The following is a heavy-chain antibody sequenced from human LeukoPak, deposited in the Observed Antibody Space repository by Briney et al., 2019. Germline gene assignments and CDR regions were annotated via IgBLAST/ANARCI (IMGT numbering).Heavy chain of an antibody. CDR1: GFTFSNYA. CDR2: ISGSGGST. CDR3: AKDPRITKNYYYYYYMDV. J-gene: IGHJ6*03. Sequence: GGSLRLSCAASGFTFSNYAMNWVRQAPGKRLEWVSAISGSGGSTNYVDSVKGRFTISRDNSKNTLYLQMNSLRAEDTALYFCAKDPRITKNYYYYYYMDVWGKGTTITVPS. V-gene: IGHV3-23*01. D-gene: IGHD3-3*01.